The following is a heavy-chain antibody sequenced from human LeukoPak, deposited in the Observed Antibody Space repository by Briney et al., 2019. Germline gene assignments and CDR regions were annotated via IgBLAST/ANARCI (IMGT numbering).Heavy chain of an antibody. Sequence: SVKVPCKASGGTFSSYAISWVRQAPGQGLEWMGGIIPIFGTANYAQKFQGRVTITADKSTSTASMELSSLTSEDTAVYYCARRAKLGGGSSFDYWGQGTLVTVPS. J-gene: IGHJ4*02. CDR3: ARRAKLGGGSSFDY. D-gene: IGHD2-15*01. CDR2: IIPIFGTA. CDR1: GGTFSSYA. V-gene: IGHV1-69*06.